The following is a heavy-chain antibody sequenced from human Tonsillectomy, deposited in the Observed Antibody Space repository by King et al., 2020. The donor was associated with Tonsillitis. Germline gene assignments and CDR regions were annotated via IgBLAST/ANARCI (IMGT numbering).Heavy chain of an antibody. D-gene: IGHD2-21*02. CDR1: GFTFSTYD. CDR3: AKAKGGIIVVVTDYYFDY. J-gene: IGHJ4*02. CDR2: IRYDGSDN. V-gene: IGHV3-30*02. Sequence: VQLVESGGGVVQPGGSLRLSCAASGFTFSTYDMHWVRQAPGKGLEWVAFIRYDGSDNYYADSVKGRFTISRDNSKNTLYLQMNSLRVEDTAVYYCAKAKGGIIVVVTDYYFDYWGQGTLLTVSS.